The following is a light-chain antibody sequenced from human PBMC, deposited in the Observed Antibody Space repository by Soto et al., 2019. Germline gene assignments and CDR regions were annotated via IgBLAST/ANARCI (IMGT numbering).Light chain of an antibody. Sequence: DIVMTQSPDSLAVSLGERATINCKSSQSVLYSSNNKNYLAWYQQKPGQPPKLLIYWASTRESGVPDRFSGSGSGTDFTLTISSLQAEDVSVYYCQQYSSTPLGQGTKLEIK. CDR1: QSVLYSSNNKNY. J-gene: IGKJ2*01. V-gene: IGKV4-1*01. CDR2: WAS. CDR3: QQYSSTP.